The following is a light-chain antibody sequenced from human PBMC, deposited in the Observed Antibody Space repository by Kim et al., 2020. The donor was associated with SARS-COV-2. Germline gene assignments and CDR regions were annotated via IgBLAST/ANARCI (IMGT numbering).Light chain of an antibody. V-gene: IGLV1-47*01. CDR1: SSNIGSNY. CDR3: VAWDGSLSVWA. CDR2: RND. J-gene: IGLJ3*02. Sequence: QSVLTQPTTESGAPGQRVTISCSGSSSNIGSNYVFWYQQPPGTAPKLLIYRNDQRPSGVPDRFSGSKSGTSASLAISGLRSEDEADYYCVAWDGSLSVWAFGGGTQLTVL.